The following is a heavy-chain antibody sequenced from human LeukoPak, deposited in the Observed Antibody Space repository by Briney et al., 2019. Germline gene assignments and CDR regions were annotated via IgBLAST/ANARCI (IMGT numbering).Heavy chain of an antibody. J-gene: IGHJ4*02. CDR3: TRGHWGLDY. CDR2: ITNRGTVM. D-gene: IGHD7-27*01. CDR1: GFTFSDYY. Sequence: GGSLRLSCVASGFTFSDYYMTWIRQAPGKGLEWVSYITNRGTVMQYADSVKGRFTISRDSAGNSPYLQMNSLKAEDTVVYYCTRGHWGLDYWGQGTLVTVSS. V-gene: IGHV3-11*01.